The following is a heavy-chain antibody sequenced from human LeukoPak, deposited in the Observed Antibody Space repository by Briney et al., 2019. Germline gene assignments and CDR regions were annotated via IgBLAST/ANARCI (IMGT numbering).Heavy chain of an antibody. J-gene: IGHJ6*03. V-gene: IGHV3-9*02. Sequence: GGSLRLSCAASGFTSDDYAMHWVRQAPGKGLEWVSGISWNSGSIGYADSVKGRFTISRDNAKNSLYLQMNSLRAEDTALYYCAKDMGKYYYYMDVWGKGTTVTISS. D-gene: IGHD7-27*01. CDR1: GFTSDDYA. CDR3: AKDMGKYYYYMDV. CDR2: ISWNSGSI.